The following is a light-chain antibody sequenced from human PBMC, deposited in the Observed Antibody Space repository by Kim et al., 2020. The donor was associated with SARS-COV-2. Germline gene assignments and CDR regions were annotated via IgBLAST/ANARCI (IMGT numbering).Light chain of an antibody. CDR1: SSDVGAYNY. CDR2: DVT. Sequence: GQSVTISCTGTSSDVGAYNYVSFYHHHPGKAPKLIIYDVTQRPSGVPARFSGSKSGNTASLTISGLQAEDEADYYCCSYAGVYTYVFGTGTKVTVL. J-gene: IGLJ1*01. CDR3: CSYAGVYTYV. V-gene: IGLV2-11*01.